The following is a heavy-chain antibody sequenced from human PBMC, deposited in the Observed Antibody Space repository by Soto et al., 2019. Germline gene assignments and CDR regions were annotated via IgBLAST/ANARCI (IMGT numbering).Heavy chain of an antibody. J-gene: IGHJ4*02. D-gene: IGHD2-21*01. CDR3: AHTSFSLHSSAYSYDY. CDR2: IYWDDDE. V-gene: IGHV2-5*02. Sequence: QITFKESGPTVVKPTETLTLTCTFSGLSLSTRGVGVGWIRQPPGKALEWLAIIYWDDDERYSPSLKSRLTITKDTSKDQVVLTMTDMHPVDTATYYCAHTSFSLHSSAYSYDYWGQGTLVTVSS. CDR1: GLSLSTRGVG.